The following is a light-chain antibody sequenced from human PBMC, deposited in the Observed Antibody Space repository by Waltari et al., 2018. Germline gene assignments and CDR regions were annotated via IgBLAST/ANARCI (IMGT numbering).Light chain of an antibody. Sequence: QSVLTQPPSVSEAPRQRVTISCSGSSSNIGNNAVNWYQQLPGKAPKLLIYDDDLLPSGVSDRFSGSKSGTSASLAISGLQSEDEADYYGAAWDDSLNGVVFGGGTKLTVL. V-gene: IGLV1-36*01. CDR2: DDD. CDR1: SSNIGNNA. J-gene: IGLJ2*01. CDR3: AAWDDSLNGVV.